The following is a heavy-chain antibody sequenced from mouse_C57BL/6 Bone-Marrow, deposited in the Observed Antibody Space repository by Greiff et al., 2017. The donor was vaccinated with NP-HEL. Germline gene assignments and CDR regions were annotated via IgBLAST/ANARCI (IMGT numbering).Heavy chain of an antibody. D-gene: IGHD2-1*01. CDR3: TYGNYYYAMDY. J-gene: IGHJ4*01. V-gene: IGHV1-5*01. CDR2: IYPGNSDT. Sequence: EVQLQQSGTVLARPGASVKMSCKTSGYTFTSYWMHWVKQRPGQGLEWIGAIYPGNSDTSYNQKFKGKAKLTAVTSAITASLELSSLTNEDSAVYYCTYGNYYYAMDYWGQGTSVTVSS. CDR1: GYTFTSYW.